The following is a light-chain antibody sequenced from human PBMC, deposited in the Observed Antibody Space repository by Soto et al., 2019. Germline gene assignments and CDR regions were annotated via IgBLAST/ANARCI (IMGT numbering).Light chain of an antibody. J-gene: IGLJ1*01. V-gene: IGLV2-8*01. CDR3: SSYAGSSHYV. Sequence: QSALTQPPSASGSPGQSVTISCTGTSSDVGGYNYVSWYQQHPGKAPKLMIYEVSQRPSGVPDRFSGSKSGNTASLSVSGLQAEDEADYYCSSYAGSSHYVFGTGTKLTVL. CDR2: EVS. CDR1: SSDVGGYNY.